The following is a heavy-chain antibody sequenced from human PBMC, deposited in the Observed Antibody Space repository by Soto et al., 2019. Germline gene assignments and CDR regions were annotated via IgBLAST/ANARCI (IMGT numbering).Heavy chain of an antibody. D-gene: IGHD5-12*01. CDR1: GFTFSSYS. V-gene: IGHV3-48*01. CDR2: ISGGISLI. Sequence: EVQLVESGGGLVQPGGSLRLSCAASGFTFSSYSMSWVRQTPGKGLEWVSHISGGISLIYYADSVKGRFTISRDNAENSLYLQMKSLRAEDTAVYYCATRSRGYSGYVKYWGQGTVVTVSS. CDR3: ATRSRGYSGYVKY. J-gene: IGHJ4*02.